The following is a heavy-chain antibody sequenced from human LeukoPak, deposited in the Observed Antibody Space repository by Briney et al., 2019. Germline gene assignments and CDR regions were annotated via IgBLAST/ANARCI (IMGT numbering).Heavy chain of an antibody. CDR2: IYSGGST. CDR1: GFTVSSNY. CDR3: AKDRYASYDSSGYYYGSTDAFDI. Sequence: GGSLRPSCAASGFTVSSNYMSWVRQAPGKGLEWVSVIYSGGSTYYADSVKGRFTISRDNSKNTLYLQMNSLRAEDTAVYYCAKDRYASYDSSGYYYGSTDAFDIWGQGTMVTVSS. V-gene: IGHV3-66*01. J-gene: IGHJ3*02. D-gene: IGHD3-22*01.